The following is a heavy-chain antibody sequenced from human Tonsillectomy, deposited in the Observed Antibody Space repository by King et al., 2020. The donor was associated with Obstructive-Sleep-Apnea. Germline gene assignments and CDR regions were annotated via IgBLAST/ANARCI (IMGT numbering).Heavy chain of an antibody. CDR3: VVYHDAFDI. V-gene: IGHV1-18*01. J-gene: IGHJ3*02. CDR2: ISAYNGNT. Sequence: LQLVQSGAEVKKPGASVKVSCKASGYTFITYGINWLRQAPGQGLEWMGWISAYNGNTNYAQKVQGRVTMTTDTSTSTTYMDLRSLRSDDTAVYYCVVYHDAFDIWGQGTMVTVSS. CDR1: GYTFITYG. D-gene: IGHD2-2*01.